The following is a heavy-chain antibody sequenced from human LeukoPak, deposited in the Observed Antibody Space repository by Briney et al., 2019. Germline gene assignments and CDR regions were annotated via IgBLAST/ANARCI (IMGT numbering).Heavy chain of an antibody. CDR1: GGSITSNF. Sequence: PSETLSLTCTVSGGSITSNFWSWIRLPPGKGLDWIGYLYNSVSTRYNPPLKSRATISGDTSKNQFSLKLNSVTAADTAVYYCARALPNWNPPDYWGRGTLVTVSS. CDR3: ARALPNWNPPDY. J-gene: IGHJ4*02. CDR2: LYNSVST. V-gene: IGHV4-59*08. D-gene: IGHD1-1*01.